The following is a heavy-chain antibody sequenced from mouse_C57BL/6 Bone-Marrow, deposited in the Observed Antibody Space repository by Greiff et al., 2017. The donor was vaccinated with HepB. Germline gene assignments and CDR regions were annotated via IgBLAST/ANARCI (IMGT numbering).Heavy chain of an antibody. J-gene: IGHJ4*01. CDR2: INPNNGGT. D-gene: IGHD2-2*01. CDR3: ASPINYGYEDYAMDY. V-gene: IGHV1-26*01. Sequence: VQLQQSGPELVKPGASVKISCKASGYTFTDYYMNWVKQSHGKSLEWIGDINPNNGGTSYNQKFKGKATLTVDKSSSTAYMELRSLTSEDSAVYYCASPINYGYEDYAMDYWGQGTSVTVSS. CDR1: GYTFTDYY.